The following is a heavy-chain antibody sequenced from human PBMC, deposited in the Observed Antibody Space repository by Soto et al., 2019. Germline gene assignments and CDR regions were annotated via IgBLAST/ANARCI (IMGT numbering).Heavy chain of an antibody. CDR3: ASSLGYYYDSSGSAFDY. V-gene: IGHV5-10-1*01. J-gene: IGHJ4*02. D-gene: IGHD3-22*01. CDR1: GYSFTSYW. CDR2: IDPSDSYT. Sequence: GESLKISCKGSGYSFTSYWISWVRQMPGKGLEWMGRIDPSDSYTNYSPSFQGHVTISADKSISTAYLQWSSLKASDTAMYYCASSLGYYYDSSGSAFDYWGQGTLVTVSS.